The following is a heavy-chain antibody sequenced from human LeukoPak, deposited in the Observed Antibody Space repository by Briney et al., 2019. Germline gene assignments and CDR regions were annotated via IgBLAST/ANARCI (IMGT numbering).Heavy chain of an antibody. CDR2: ISGGGDIT. D-gene: IGHD3-10*01. CDR3: AKGQLWSGVAYFDY. J-gene: IGHJ4*02. CDR1: GFTFSIFA. Sequence: GGSLRLSCAASGFTFSIFAMSWVRQAPGKGLEWVSLISGGGDITYYADSMKGRFTISRDNSKNTLYLHMNSLRAEDTAVYYCAKGQLWSGVAYFDYWGQGTLATVSS. V-gene: IGHV3-23*01.